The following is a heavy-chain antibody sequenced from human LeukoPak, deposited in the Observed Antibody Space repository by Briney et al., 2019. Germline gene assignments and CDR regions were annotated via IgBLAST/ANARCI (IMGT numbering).Heavy chain of an antibody. CDR1: GYSFTSYW. D-gene: IGHD1-26*01. CDR3: ARLRSIVGANVHYYYYNYMDV. J-gene: IGHJ6*03. V-gene: IGHV5-51*01. CDR2: IYPGDSDT. Sequence: GESLKISCKGSGYSFTSYWIGWVRQMPGKGLEWMWIIYPGDSDTRYSPSFQGQVTISADKSISTAYLQWSSLKASDTAMYYCARLRSIVGANVHYYYYNYMDVWGKGTTVTVSS.